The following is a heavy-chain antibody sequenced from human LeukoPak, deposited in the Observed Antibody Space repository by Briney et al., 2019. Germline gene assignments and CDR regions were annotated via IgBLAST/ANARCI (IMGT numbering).Heavy chain of an antibody. D-gene: IGHD3-10*01. Sequence: GGSLRLSCAASGFTFSSYDMHWVRHATGKGLEWVSAIGTAGDTYYPGSVKGRFTISRENAKNSLYLQMNSLRAGDTAVYYCARVRSGGHFDYWGQGTLVTVSS. CDR2: IGTAGDT. V-gene: IGHV3-13*01. CDR3: ARVRSGGHFDY. J-gene: IGHJ4*02. CDR1: GFTFSSYD.